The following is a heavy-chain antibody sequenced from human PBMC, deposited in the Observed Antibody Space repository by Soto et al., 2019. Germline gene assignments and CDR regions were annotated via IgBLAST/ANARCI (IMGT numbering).Heavy chain of an antibody. CDR1: GYSITNVNW. CDR3: ARSPYAGALDI. Sequence: SDTLSLTCAVSGYSITNVNWWAWIRQPPGKGLEWNGYIFHRGTTHYNPKLKSRDTMSVDTSKNQFSLKVDSLTAEDTAVYYCARSPYAGALDIWGQGTMVT. CDR2: IFHRGTT. D-gene: IGHD2-2*01. J-gene: IGHJ3*02. V-gene: IGHV4-28*01.